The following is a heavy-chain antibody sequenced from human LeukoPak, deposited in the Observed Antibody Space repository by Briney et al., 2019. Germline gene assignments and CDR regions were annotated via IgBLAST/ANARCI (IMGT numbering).Heavy chain of an antibody. Sequence: SETLSLTCTVSGGSISSGDYYWGWLRQPPGRGLEWIGYIYYSGSTYYNPSLKSRVTISENTSKNQFSLKLSSVTAADTAVYYCARAPRDYDTLTGNAFDIWGQGTMVTVSS. CDR2: IYYSGST. V-gene: IGHV4-30-4*01. D-gene: IGHD3-9*01. CDR1: GGSISSGDYY. CDR3: ARAPRDYDTLTGNAFDI. J-gene: IGHJ3*02.